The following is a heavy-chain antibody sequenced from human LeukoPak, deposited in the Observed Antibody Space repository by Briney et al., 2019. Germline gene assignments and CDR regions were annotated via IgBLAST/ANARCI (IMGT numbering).Heavy chain of an antibody. CDR3: AREKYSSSSALDYFDY. Sequence: SETLFLTCTVSGGSISSYYWSWIRQPPGKGLEWIGYIYYSGSTNYNPSLKSRVTISVDTSKNQFSLKLSSVTAADTAVYYCAREKYSSSSALDYFDYWGQGTLVTVSS. CDR1: GGSISSYY. J-gene: IGHJ4*02. D-gene: IGHD6-6*01. V-gene: IGHV4-59*01. CDR2: IYYSGST.